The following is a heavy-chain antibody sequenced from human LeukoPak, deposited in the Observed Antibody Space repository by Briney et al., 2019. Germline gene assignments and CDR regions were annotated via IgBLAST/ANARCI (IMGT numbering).Heavy chain of an antibody. D-gene: IGHD3-22*01. V-gene: IGHV3-23*01. J-gene: IGHJ4*02. CDR3: AKGRAYYYDSSGYPY. CDR2: ISGSGGST. CDR1: GFTFSSYA. Sequence: GRSLRLSCAASGFTFSSYAMSWVRQAPGKGLEWVSAISGSGGSTYYADSVKGRFTISRDNSKNTLYLQMNSLRAEDTAVYYCAKGRAYYYDSSGYPYWGQGTLVTVSS.